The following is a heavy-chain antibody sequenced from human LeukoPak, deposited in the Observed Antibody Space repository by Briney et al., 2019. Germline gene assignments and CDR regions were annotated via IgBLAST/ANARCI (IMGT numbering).Heavy chain of an antibody. CDR2: MSGSGVST. CDR1: GFTFSSYA. CDR3: AKDREYSYVYDAFDI. D-gene: IGHD3-16*01. Sequence: GSLRLSCAVSGFTFSSYAMNWVRQAPGKGLEWVSGMSGSGVSTYYGDSVKGRFTISRDNSKNTLYLQMNTLRAEDTAVYYCAKDREYSYVYDAFDIWGQGTLVTLSS. V-gene: IGHV3-23*01. J-gene: IGHJ3*02.